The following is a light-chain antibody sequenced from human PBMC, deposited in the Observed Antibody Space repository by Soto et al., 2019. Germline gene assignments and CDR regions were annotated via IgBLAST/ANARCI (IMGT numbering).Light chain of an antibody. CDR2: EVS. CDR3: SSYTSSSTLV. J-gene: IGLJ2*01. CDR1: SSDVGAYNY. Sequence: QSALTQPASVSGSPGQSITISCTGTSSDVGAYNYVSWYQHHPGKAPKLMIYEVSNRPSGVSNRFSGSNSGNTASLTISGLQAEDEADYYCSSYTSSSTLVFGGGTKLTVL. V-gene: IGLV2-14*01.